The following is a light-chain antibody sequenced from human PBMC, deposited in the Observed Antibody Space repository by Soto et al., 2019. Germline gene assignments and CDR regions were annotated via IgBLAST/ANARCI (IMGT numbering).Light chain of an antibody. CDR3: QQYGSSPPWT. J-gene: IGKJ1*01. V-gene: IGKV3-15*01. Sequence: ETVMTQSPATLSVSPGERATLSCRASQSVYSSLAWYQQKPGQAPRLLIYGASTRATGIPARFSGSGSGTEFTLTISRLEPEDFAVYYCQQYGSSPPWTFGQGTKVDI. CDR2: GAS. CDR1: QSVYSS.